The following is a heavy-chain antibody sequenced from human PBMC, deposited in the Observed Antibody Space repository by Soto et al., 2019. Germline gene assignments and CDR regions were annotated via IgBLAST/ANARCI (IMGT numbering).Heavy chain of an antibody. D-gene: IGHD3-22*01. V-gene: IGHV3-23*01. CDR3: AKGAHYYDRNWFDP. Sequence: GGSLRLSCEASGFTFSSFAMIWVRQAPGKGLEWVSSISGRVGSTYYTDSVKGRFTISRDNLKNTLYLQMNSLKVEDTATYYCAKGAHYYDRNWFDPWGHGTLVTVSS. CDR2: ISGRVGST. J-gene: IGHJ5*02. CDR1: GFTFSSFA.